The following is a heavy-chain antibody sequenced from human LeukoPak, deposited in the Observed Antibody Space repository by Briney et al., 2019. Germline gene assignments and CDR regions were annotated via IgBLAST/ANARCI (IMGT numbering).Heavy chain of an antibody. CDR3: AKGRYCSGGSCFLAMVHTNDY. D-gene: IGHD2-15*01. Sequence: PGGSLRLSCAASGFTLSSYAMSWVRQAPGKGLEWVSAISGSGGSTYYADSVKGRFTISRDNSKNTLYLQMNSLRAEDTAVYYCAKGRYCSGGSCFLAMVHTNDYWGQGTLVTVSS. CDR2: ISGSGGST. V-gene: IGHV3-23*01. CDR1: GFTLSSYA. J-gene: IGHJ4*02.